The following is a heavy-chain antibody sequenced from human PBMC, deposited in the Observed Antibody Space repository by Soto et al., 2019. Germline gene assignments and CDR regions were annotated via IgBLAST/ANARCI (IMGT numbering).Heavy chain of an antibody. CDR2: IYWDDDK. CDR3: AHFGGYGIAARHNWFDP. D-gene: IGHD6-6*01. V-gene: IGHV2-5*02. CDR1: GFSLSTSGGG. J-gene: IGHJ5*02. Sequence: QITLKESGPTLVKPTQTLTLTCTFSGFSLSTSGGGVGWIRQPPGKALEWLALIYWDDDKRYSPSLKSRLTSTKDTPKNQVVLTMTNRDPVDTATYYCAHFGGYGIAARHNWFDPWGQGTLVTVSS.